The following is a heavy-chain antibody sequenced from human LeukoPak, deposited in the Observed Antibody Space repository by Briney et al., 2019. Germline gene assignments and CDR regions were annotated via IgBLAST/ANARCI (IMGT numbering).Heavy chain of an antibody. CDR1: GYTFTGYY. V-gene: IGHV1-18*04. J-gene: IGHJ6*03. Sequence: ASVKVSCKASGYTFTGYYMHWVRQAPGQGLEWMGWINPNSGNTNYAQKLQGRVTMTTDTSTSTAYMELRSLRSDDTAVYYCARAATVTIYYYYYMDVWGKGTTVTVSS. D-gene: IGHD4-17*01. CDR3: ARAATVTIYYYYYMDV. CDR2: INPNSGNT.